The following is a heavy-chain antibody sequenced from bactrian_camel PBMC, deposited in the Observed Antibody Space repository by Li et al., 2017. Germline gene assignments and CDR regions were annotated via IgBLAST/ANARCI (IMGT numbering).Heavy chain of an antibody. CDR1: GTTGATVSSNC. D-gene: IGHD1*01. Sequence: HVQLVESGGGSVQAGGSLRLSCTTSGTTGATVSSNCMYWFRQAPGKDREGVASVYTGGGRTYYPDSVKGRFTIPYDNAKKTVYLQMNSLKPEDTAMYYCALDRLRCLTATLLSVQGHSHWGQGTQVTVS. CDR3: ALDRLRCLTATLLSVQGHSH. CDR2: VYTGGGRT. V-gene: IGHV3S1*01. J-gene: IGHJ4*01.